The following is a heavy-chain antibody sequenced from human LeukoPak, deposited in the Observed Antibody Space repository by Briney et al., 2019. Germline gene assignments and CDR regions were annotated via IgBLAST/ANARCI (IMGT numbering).Heavy chain of an antibody. CDR3: ARVSLYCGGDCYSEIDYYYGMDV. V-gene: IGHV4-34*01. Sequence: SETLSLTCAVYGGSFSGYYWSWIRQPPGKGLEWIGEINHSGSTNYNPSLKSRVTISVDTSKNQFSLKLSSVTAADTAVYYCARVSLYCGGDCYSEIDYYYGMDVWGQGTTVTVSS. J-gene: IGHJ6*02. CDR1: GGSFSGYY. D-gene: IGHD2-21*02. CDR2: INHSGST.